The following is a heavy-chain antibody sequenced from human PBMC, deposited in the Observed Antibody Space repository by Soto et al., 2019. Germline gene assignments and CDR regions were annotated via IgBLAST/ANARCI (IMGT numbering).Heavy chain of an antibody. V-gene: IGHV6-1*01. CDR1: GDSVSSNSAA. D-gene: IGHD5-18*01. CDR2: TYYRSKWYN. Sequence: SETLSLTCAISGDSVSSNSAAWNWIRQSPSRGLEWLGRTYYRSKWYNDYAVSVKSRITINPDTSKNQFFLQLNSVTPEDTAVYYCARDQYTAMAASHYYYYGMDVWGQGTTVTVSS. J-gene: IGHJ6*02. CDR3: ARDQYTAMAASHYYYYGMDV.